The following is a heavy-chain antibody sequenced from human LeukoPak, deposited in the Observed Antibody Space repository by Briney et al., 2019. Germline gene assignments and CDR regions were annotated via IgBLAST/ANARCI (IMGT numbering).Heavy chain of an antibody. CDR1: GLSFSNYG. Sequence: GGSLRLSCETSGLSFSNYGFYWVRQAPGKGLEWVAFSRYDGRNRYYADSVKGRFSISRDNSKDTVFLQMKSPRAEDTAIYYCAKDREYCTSTSCWSNTRFGIIDIWGQGTMVTVSS. V-gene: IGHV3-30*02. J-gene: IGHJ3*02. CDR2: SRYDGRNR. D-gene: IGHD2-2*01. CDR3: AKDREYCTSTSCWSNTRFGIIDI.